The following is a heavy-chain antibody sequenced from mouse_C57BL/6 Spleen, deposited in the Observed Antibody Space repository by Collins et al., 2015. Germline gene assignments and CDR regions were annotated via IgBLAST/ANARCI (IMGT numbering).Heavy chain of an antibody. V-gene: IGHV1-59*01. D-gene: IGHD1-1*01. CDR2: IDPSDSYT. Sequence: QVQLQQPGAELVRPGTSVKLSCKASGYTFTSYWMHWVKQRPGQGLEWIGVIDPSDSYTNYNQKFKGKATLTVDTSSSTAYMQLSSLTSEDSAVYYCASPLRYPLYWYFDVWGTGTTVTVSS. J-gene: IGHJ1*03. CDR3: ASPLRYPLYWYFDV. CDR1: GYTFTSYW.